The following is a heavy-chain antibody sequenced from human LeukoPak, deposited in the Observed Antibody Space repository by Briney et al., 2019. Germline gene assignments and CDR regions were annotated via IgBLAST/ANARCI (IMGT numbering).Heavy chain of an antibody. CDR3: ARHSYPIRATGAPYYYYYYMDV. D-gene: IGHD1-26*01. CDR2: ISSSSSTI. Sequence: PGGSLRLSCAASGFTFSSYSMNWVRQAPGKGLEWVSYISSSSSTIYYADSVKGRFTISRDNAKNSLYLQMNSLRAEDTAVYYCARHSYPIRATGAPYYYYYYMDVWGKGTTVTVSS. V-gene: IGHV3-48*01. CDR1: GFTFSSYS. J-gene: IGHJ6*03.